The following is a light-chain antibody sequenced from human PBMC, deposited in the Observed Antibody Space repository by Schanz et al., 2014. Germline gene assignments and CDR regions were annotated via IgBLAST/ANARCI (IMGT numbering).Light chain of an antibody. CDR2: NVN. CDR1: SSDVGSYDY. CDR3: SSYTGSTSFWV. Sequence: QSALIQPPSVSGSPGQSVTISCTGTSSDVGSYDYVSWYQQHPGTVPKPMIYNVNTRPSGVPDRFSGSKSGNTASLTVSGLQAEDEADYYCSSYTGSTSFWVFGGGTKLTVL. J-gene: IGLJ3*02. V-gene: IGLV2-8*01.